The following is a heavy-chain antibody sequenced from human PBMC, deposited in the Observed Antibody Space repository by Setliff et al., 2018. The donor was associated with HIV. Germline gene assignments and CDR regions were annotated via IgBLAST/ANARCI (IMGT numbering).Heavy chain of an antibody. CDR3: AREGGYYGSGSSHYFDY. CDR1: GGTFSSYA. CDR2: IIPILGIA. Sequence: SVKVSCKASGGTFSSYAISWVRQAPGQGLEWMGGIIPILGIANYAQKFQGRATITADESTSTAYMELSSLRSEDTAVYYCAREGGYYGSGSSHYFDYWGQGTLVTVSS. V-gene: IGHV1-69*10. D-gene: IGHD3-10*01. J-gene: IGHJ4*02.